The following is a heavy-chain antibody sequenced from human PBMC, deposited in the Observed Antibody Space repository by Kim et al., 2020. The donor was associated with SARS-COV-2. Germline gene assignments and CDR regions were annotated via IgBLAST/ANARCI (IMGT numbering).Heavy chain of an antibody. J-gene: IGHJ5*02. D-gene: IGHD4-17*01. Sequence: SNPPLKSRVTISVATSKNQLSLKLSSVTAADTAVYYCARGSTTPLNWFDPWGQGTLVTVSS. V-gene: IGHV4-59*09. CDR3: ARGSTTPLNWFDP.